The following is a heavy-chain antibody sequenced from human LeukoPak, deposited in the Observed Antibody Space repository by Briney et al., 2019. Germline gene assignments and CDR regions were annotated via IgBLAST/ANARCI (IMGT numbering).Heavy chain of an antibody. CDR3: ARGGNRMKEF. J-gene: IGHJ4*02. CDR1: GFSVSGYW. V-gene: IGHV3-7*01. CDR2: IKQDGSEK. Sequence: PGGSLRLSCAVSGFSVSGYWMTWVRQAPGKGLEWVANIKQDGSEKNYVDSVKGRFTISRDNAENSLFLQMNSLRAEDTAVYFCARGGNRMKEFWGQGTLVTVSS. D-gene: IGHD1-14*01.